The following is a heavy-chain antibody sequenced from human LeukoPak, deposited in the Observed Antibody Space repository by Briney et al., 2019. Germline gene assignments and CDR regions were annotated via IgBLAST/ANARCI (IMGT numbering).Heavy chain of an antibody. Sequence: SETLSLTCAVSGGSISSCFWSWLRQPAGKGLEWIGRACTSGKTSYNPALKSRVTMSVDTSTNQFSLRLSSVTAADSAVYYCAKGRDRNGNYFADDYWGQGILVTVSS. CDR2: ACTSGKT. D-gene: IGHD1-14*01. CDR3: AKGRDRNGNYFADDY. V-gene: IGHV4-4*07. J-gene: IGHJ4*02. CDR1: GGSISSCF.